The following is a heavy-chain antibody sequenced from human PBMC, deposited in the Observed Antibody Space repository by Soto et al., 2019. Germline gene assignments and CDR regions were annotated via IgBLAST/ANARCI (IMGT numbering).Heavy chain of an antibody. Sequence: PGGSLRLSCAASGFTVSSNYMSWVRQAPGKGLERVSVIYSGGSTYYADSVKGRFTISRDNSKNTLYLQMNSLRAEDTAVYYCARGSPGIAAARYYYYGMDVWGQGTTVTVSS. CDR2: IYSGGST. J-gene: IGHJ6*02. V-gene: IGHV3-53*01. CDR1: GFTVSSNY. D-gene: IGHD6-13*01. CDR3: ARGSPGIAAARYYYYGMDV.